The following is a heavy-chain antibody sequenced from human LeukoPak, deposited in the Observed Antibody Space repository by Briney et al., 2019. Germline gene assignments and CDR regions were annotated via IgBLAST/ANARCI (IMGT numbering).Heavy chain of an antibody. V-gene: IGHV3-23*01. Sequence: GGSPRLSCAASGFTFSSYAMSWVRQAPGKGLEWVTGISGSGGTTNYADSVKGRFTVSRDNSKNTLYLQMNDLTAEDTAVYYCANRGNTVTTLDYWGQGTLVTVSS. CDR1: GFTFSSYA. D-gene: IGHD4-17*01. J-gene: IGHJ4*02. CDR3: ANRGNTVTTLDY. CDR2: ISGSGGTT.